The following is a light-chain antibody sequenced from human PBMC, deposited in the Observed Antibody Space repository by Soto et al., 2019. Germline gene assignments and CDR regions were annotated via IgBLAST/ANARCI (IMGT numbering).Light chain of an antibody. CDR1: SSDVGAYNY. CDR2: DVS. V-gene: IGLV2-11*01. J-gene: IGLJ1*01. CDR3: CSYAGSYSAGV. Sequence: QSALTQPRSVSGSPGQSVTISCTGTSSDVGAYNYVSWYQQHLGKAPKLMIYDVSKRPSGVPDRFSGSKSGNTASLTISGLQAEDEDDYFCCSYAGSYSAGVFGTGTKLTVL.